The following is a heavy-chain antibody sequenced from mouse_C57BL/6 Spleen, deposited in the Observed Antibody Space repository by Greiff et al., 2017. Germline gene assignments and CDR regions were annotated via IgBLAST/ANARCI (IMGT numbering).Heavy chain of an antibody. J-gene: IGHJ4*01. CDR2: IYPGNSDT. CDR3: TRWLLPTDAMDY. D-gene: IGHD2-3*01. V-gene: IGHV1-5*01. CDR1: GYTFTSYW. Sequence: EVQLQQSGTVLARPGASVKMSCKTSGYTFTSYWMHWVKQRPGQGLEWIGAIYPGNSDTSYNQKFKGKAKLTAVTSASTAYMELSSLTNEDSAVYYCTRWLLPTDAMDYWGQGTSVTVSS.